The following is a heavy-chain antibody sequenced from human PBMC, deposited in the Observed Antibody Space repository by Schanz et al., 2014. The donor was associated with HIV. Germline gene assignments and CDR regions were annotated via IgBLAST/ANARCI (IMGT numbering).Heavy chain of an antibody. Sequence: QVQLVESGGGVVQPGRSLRLSCVASAFNFDSYGMHWVRQAPGKGLEWVAVISYDGINKYYEDSVKGRLTISRDNSRNALYLHMNSLRADDTAIYYCVKAYSSGFSGAGSWGQGALVTVSS. CDR2: ISYDGINK. V-gene: IGHV3-30*18. CDR1: AFNFDSYG. D-gene: IGHD5-18*01. CDR3: VKAYSSGFSGAGS. J-gene: IGHJ5*02.